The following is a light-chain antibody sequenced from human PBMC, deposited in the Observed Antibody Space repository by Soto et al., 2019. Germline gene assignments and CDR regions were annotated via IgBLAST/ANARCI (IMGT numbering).Light chain of an antibody. J-gene: IGLJ1*01. CDR3: ISYTSDDVRYV. CDR2: EVS. Sequence: QSALAQPASVSRTPGQSITISCTGSNSDVGIYDFVSWYQHHPGRAPKLIVSEVSHRPSGVSNRFSGSKSGNTASLTISGLQSEDEADYYCISYTSDDVRYVFGTGTKVTVL. CDR1: NSDVGIYDF. V-gene: IGLV2-14*01.